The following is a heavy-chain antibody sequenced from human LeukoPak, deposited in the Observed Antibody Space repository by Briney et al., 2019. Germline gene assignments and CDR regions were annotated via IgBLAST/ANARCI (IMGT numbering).Heavy chain of an antibody. Sequence: SETLSLTCTVSGGSISSYYWSWIRQPAGKGLEWIGRIYTSGSTNYNPSLKSRVTISVDRSKNQFSLKLSSVTAADTAVYYCARGRSSSSSDDYWGQGTLVTVSS. J-gene: IGHJ4*02. CDR1: GGSISSYY. V-gene: IGHV4-4*07. D-gene: IGHD6-6*01. CDR2: IYTSGST. CDR3: ARGRSSSSSDDY.